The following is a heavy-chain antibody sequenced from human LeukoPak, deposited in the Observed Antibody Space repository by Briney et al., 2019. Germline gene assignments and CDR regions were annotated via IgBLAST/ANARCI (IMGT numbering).Heavy chain of an antibody. Sequence: PGGSLRLSCAASGFTFSSYNMNWVRQAPGKGLEWVSSISSSSSYIYYADSVKGRFTISRDNAKNSLYLQMNGLRAEDTAVYYCARNYGDLSTFDYWGQGTLVTVSS. CDR2: ISSSSSYI. J-gene: IGHJ4*02. CDR1: GFTFSSYN. CDR3: ARNYGDLSTFDY. V-gene: IGHV3-21*01. D-gene: IGHD4-17*01.